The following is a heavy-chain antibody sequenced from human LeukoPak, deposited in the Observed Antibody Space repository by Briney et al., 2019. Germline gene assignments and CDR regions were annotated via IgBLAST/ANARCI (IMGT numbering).Heavy chain of an antibody. CDR1: GYTFTSYG. CDR3: ARDYAAASNDY. CDR2: ISAYNGNT. Sequence: ASVNVSRKASGYTFTSYGISWVRQAPGQGLEWMGWISAYNGNTNYAQKLQGRVTMTTDTSTSTAYMELRSLRSDDTAVYYCARDYAAASNDYWGQGTLVTVSS. D-gene: IGHD2-15*01. J-gene: IGHJ4*02. V-gene: IGHV1-18*01.